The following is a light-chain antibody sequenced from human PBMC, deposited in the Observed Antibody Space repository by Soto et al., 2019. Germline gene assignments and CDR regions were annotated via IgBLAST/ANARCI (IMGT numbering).Light chain of an antibody. CDR3: SSYTSSSTLEV. Sequence: SVVTQPASVSGSPGQSITISCTGTSSDVGGYNYVSWYQQHPGKAPKLMIYDVSNRPSGVSNRFSGSKSGNTASLTISGLQAEDEADYYCSSYTSSSTLEVFGTGTKVTVL. CDR1: SSDVGGYNY. V-gene: IGLV2-14*01. CDR2: DVS. J-gene: IGLJ1*01.